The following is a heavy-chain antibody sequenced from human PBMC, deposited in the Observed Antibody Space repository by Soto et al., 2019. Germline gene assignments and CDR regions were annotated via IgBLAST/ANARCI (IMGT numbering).Heavy chain of an antibody. V-gene: IGHV4-31*03. Sequence: QVQLQESGPGLVKPLQTLSLTCTVSGASVSSGDYYWSWIRQHPGTGLERIGIIHYSGSTNYNPSLESRVTISVATSKNQVSLKMSSVTAADTAVYYCARLKSDCGSVMCYKGWVDYWGQGTLVTVSS. CDR3: ARLKSDCGSVMCYKGWVDY. J-gene: IGHJ4*02. CDR2: IHYSGST. D-gene: IGHD2-2*02. CDR1: GASVSSGDYY.